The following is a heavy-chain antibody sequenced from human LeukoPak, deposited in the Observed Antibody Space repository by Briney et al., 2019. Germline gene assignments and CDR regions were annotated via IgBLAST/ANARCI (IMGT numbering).Heavy chain of an antibody. CDR1: GGSFSAYH. D-gene: IGHD4-17*01. Sequence: SETLSLTCAVYGGSFSAYHWSWIRQPPGKGLEWIGETNHSGSTSYNPSLKSRLTISADTSMNQFSLKLSSVTAADTAVYYCARGFNGDYSYSYYYYYMDVWGKGTTVSVSS. CDR2: TNHSGST. CDR3: ARGFNGDYSYSYYYYYMDV. J-gene: IGHJ6*03. V-gene: IGHV4-34*01.